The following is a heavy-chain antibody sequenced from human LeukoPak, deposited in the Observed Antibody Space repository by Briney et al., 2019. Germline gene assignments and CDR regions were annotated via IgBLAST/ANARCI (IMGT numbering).Heavy chain of an antibody. J-gene: IGHJ4*02. D-gene: IGHD3-10*01. V-gene: IGHV4-30-2*01. CDR3: ARAAGPSSPFDH. CDR2: IYHSGST. Sequence: SQTLSLTCVVAGGSISSGDYSWSWIRQPPGKGLEWIGHIYHSGSTHNNPSLNSRVTISVDRSKNQFSLKLSSVTAADTAVYYCARAAGPSSPFDHWGQGTLVTVSS. CDR1: GGSISSGDYS.